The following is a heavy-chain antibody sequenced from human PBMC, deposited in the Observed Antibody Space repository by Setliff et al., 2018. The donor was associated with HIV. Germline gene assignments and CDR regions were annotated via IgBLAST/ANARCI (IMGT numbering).Heavy chain of an antibody. D-gene: IGHD3-22*01. CDR3: ARGGLYYDSSDKGDAFDI. J-gene: IGHJ3*02. Sequence: SCVASGFTFDSYGMNWVRQAPGKGLEWVSKISGSGDNTYYPGSVKGRFTISRENAKNSLYLQMNSLRAGDTAVYYCARGGLYYDSSDKGDAFDIWGQGTMVTVSS. V-gene: IGHV3-13*01. CDR1: GFTFDSYG. CDR2: ISGSGDNT.